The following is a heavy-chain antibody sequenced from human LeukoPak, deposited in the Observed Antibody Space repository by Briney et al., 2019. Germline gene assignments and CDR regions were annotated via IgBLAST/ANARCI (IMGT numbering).Heavy chain of an antibody. CDR3: AREGPDSSSWASFDY. Sequence: PGRSLRLSCAASGFTFSSYGMHWVRQAPGKGLEWVAVIWYDGSNKYYADSVKSRFTISRDNSKNTLYLQMNSLRAEDTAVYYCAREGPDSSSWASFDYWGQGTLVTVSS. CDR2: IWYDGSNK. V-gene: IGHV3-33*01. CDR1: GFTFSSYG. J-gene: IGHJ4*02. D-gene: IGHD6-13*01.